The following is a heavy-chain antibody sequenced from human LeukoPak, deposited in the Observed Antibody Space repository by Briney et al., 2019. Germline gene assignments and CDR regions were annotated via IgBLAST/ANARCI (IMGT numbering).Heavy chain of an antibody. CDR1: GGSISSYY. CDR3: ARQNIAVAASYYFDY. V-gene: IGHV4-59*08. Sequence: SETLSLTCTVSGGSISSYYWSWIRQPPGKGLEWIGFIYYSGSTNHNPSLKSRVTISVDTSKNQFSLKLSSVTAADTAVYYCARQNIAVAASYYFDYWGRGTLVTVSS. CDR2: IYYSGST. J-gene: IGHJ4*02. D-gene: IGHD6-19*01.